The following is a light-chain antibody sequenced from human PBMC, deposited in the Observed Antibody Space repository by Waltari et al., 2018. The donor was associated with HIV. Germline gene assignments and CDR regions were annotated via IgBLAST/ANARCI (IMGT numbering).Light chain of an antibody. CDR1: RPNIGNNY. CDR3: VTWESSLSAWV. J-gene: IGLJ3*02. CDR2: DSS. Sequence: QSVFTQPPSVSAAPGQKVTISCPGSRPNIGNNYVTWYQPLPGTAPKLLSYDSSKRPAGIPDQCSGSKAGTSGTRAITGLQTGDEADYHCVTWESSLSAWVFGGGSKLTVL. V-gene: IGLV1-51*01.